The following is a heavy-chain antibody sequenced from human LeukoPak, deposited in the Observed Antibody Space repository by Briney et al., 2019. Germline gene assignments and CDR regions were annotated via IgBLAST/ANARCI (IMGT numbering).Heavy chain of an antibody. CDR2: ISAYNGNT. CDR3: ARGKASSRGYYYYYMDV. J-gene: IGHJ6*03. Sequence: VASVKVSCKASGYTFTSYGISWARQAPGQGLEWMGWISAYNGNTNYAQKLQGRVTMTTDTSTSTAYMELRSLRSDDTAVYYCARGKASSRGYYYYYMDVWGKGTTVTVSS. CDR1: GYTFTSYG. V-gene: IGHV1-18*01.